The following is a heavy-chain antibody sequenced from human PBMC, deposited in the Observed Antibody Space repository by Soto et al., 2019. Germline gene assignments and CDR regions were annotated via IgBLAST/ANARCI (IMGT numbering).Heavy chain of an antibody. V-gene: IGHV4-59*01. Sequence: PSETLSLTCTVSGGSISGYYWSWIRQPPGKGLEWIGYVYNTGSTVYNPSFKSRVTISVDTSKNQFSLKLNSVTAADTAVYYCARDLWGYCGTDCYPLDVWGQGTTVTVS. D-gene: IGHD2-21*02. CDR3: ARDLWGYCGTDCYPLDV. CDR2: VYNTGST. CDR1: GGSISGYY. J-gene: IGHJ6*02.